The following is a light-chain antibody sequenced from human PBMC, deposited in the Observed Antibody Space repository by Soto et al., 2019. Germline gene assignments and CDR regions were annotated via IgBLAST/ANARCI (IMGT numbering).Light chain of an antibody. V-gene: IGKV3-11*01. J-gene: IGKJ5*01. CDR1: QSVSSH. CDR2: DAS. Sequence: EIVLTQSPATLSLSPWERATVSCRASQSVSSHLAWYQQKRGQAPRLLIYDASSRASDIPARFSGSGSGTDFTLTISSLEPEDFAVYYCQQGGNWPLTFGQGTRLEIK. CDR3: QQGGNWPLT.